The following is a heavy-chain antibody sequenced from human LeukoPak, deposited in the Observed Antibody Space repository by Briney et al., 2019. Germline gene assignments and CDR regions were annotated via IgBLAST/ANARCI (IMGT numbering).Heavy chain of an antibody. D-gene: IGHD5-18*01. Sequence: SQTLSLTCTVPGGSISSGGYYWSWIRQHPGKGLEWIGYIYYSGSTNYNPSLKSRVTISVDTSKNQFSLKLSSVTAADTAVYHCAREAMYSYGNNFDYWGQGTLVTVSS. CDR1: GGSISSGGYY. V-gene: IGHV4-31*03. CDR3: AREAMYSYGNNFDY. J-gene: IGHJ4*02. CDR2: IYYSGST.